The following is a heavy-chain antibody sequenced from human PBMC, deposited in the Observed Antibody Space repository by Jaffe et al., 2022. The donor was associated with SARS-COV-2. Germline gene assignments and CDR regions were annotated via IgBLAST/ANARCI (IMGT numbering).Heavy chain of an antibody. D-gene: IGHD2-21*01. CDR3: VKGYWGTVLDY. J-gene: IGHJ4*02. CDR1: GFTFSDSG. Sequence: EVQLVESGGGLAQPGGSLRVSCAASGFTFSDSGMAWVRQAPGKGLEWVSGIDGRGDPTYYSDTVRGRFTISRDNSKNTLYLQMSSLRADDTAIYYCVKGYWGTVLDYWGQGTLVTVSS. CDR2: IDGRGDPT. V-gene: IGHV3-23*04.